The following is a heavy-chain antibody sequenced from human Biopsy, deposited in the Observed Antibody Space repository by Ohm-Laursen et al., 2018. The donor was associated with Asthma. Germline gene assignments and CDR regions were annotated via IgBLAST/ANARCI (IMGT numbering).Heavy chain of an antibody. CDR3: ARGVVYGGDSYAEYFQH. J-gene: IGHJ1*01. D-gene: IGHD4-23*01. CDR2: VFYGGAT. CDR1: GGSLSGYY. Sequence: SETLSLTCTVSGGSLSGYYWSWIRQPPGKGLEWIGYVFYGGATNYNPSLKSRVTISVDTSKNQFFLRLSSVTAADTAVYYCARGVVYGGDSYAEYFQHWGQGTLVTVSS. V-gene: IGHV4-59*01.